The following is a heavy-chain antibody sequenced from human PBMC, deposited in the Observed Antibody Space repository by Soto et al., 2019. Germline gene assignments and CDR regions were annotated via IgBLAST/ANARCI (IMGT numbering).Heavy chain of an antibody. V-gene: IGHV4-61*08. CDR1: GGSVSSGDYY. CDR2: IYYSGST. J-gene: IGHJ4*02. D-gene: IGHD3-22*01. Sequence: ASETLSLTCTVSGGSVSSGDYYWSWIRQPPGKGLEWIGNIYYSGSTNYNPSLKSRVTISVDTSKNQFSLKLSSVTAADTAVYYCARTHLYYYDSSGYWYYFDYWGQGTLVTVSS. CDR3: ARTHLYYYDSSGYWYYFDY.